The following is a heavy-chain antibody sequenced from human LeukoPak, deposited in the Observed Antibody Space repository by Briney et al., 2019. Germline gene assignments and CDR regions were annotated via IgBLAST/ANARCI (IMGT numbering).Heavy chain of an antibody. J-gene: IGHJ4*02. V-gene: IGHV1-2*02. CDR2: INPNSGGT. Sequence: GASVKVSCKASGYTFTGYYMHWVRQAPGQGLEWMGWINPNSGGTNYAQKFQGRVTMTRDMSTSTVYMELSSLRSEDTAVYYCANTIFGGHWGQGTLVTVSS. CDR3: ANTIFGGH. D-gene: IGHD3-3*01. CDR1: GYTFTGYY.